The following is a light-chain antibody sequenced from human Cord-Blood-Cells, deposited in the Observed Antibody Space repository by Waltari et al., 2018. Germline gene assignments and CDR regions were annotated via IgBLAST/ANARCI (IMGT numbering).Light chain of an antibody. CDR1: SSYVGSYNL. CDR2: EGS. Sequence: QSALTQPASVSGSPGQSITIPCHGTSSYVGSYNLVSWYQQHPGKAPKLMIYEGSTRPSGVSNRFSGSKSGNTASLTISGLQAEDEADYYCCSYAGSSTLVFGGGTKLTVL. V-gene: IGLV2-23*01. J-gene: IGLJ3*02. CDR3: CSYAGSSTLV.